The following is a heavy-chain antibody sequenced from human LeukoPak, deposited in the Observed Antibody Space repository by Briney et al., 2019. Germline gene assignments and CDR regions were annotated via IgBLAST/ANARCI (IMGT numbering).Heavy chain of an antibody. CDR2: ISAYNGNT. V-gene: IGHV1-18*01. Sequence: ASVKVSCKASGDTFTSYGISWVRQAPGQGLEWMGWISAYNGNTNYAQKLQGRVTMTTDTSTSTAYMELRSLRSDDTAVYYCARDPLSRYYYDSSGPDYWGQGTLVTVSS. J-gene: IGHJ4*02. D-gene: IGHD3-22*01. CDR1: GDTFTSYG. CDR3: ARDPLSRYYYDSSGPDY.